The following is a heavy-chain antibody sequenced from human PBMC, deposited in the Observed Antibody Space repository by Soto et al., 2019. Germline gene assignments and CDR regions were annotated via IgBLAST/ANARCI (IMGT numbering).Heavy chain of an antibody. CDR1: GDSISDYY. Sequence: SETLSLTCTVSGDSISDYYWSWIRQPAGKGLEWIGRIYTTGSTDYNPSLKSRVSMSVETSKSQFSLKLTSVTVADTAVYYCASYRGALYFESWGPGILVTVSS. V-gene: IGHV4-4*07. CDR2: IYTTGST. CDR3: ASYRGALYFES. D-gene: IGHD3-16*01. J-gene: IGHJ4*02.